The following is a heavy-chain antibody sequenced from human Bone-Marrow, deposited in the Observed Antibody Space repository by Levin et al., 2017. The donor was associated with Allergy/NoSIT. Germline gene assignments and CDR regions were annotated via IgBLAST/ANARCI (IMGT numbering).Heavy chain of an antibody. D-gene: IGHD1-1*01. CDR3: AKAPGYATGKGYFQH. V-gene: IGHV3-9*01. J-gene: IGHJ1*01. CDR2: ISWNSGTI. CDR1: GFNFDNYA. Sequence: GGSLRLSCAASGFNFDNYAMHWVRLVPGKGLEWVSGISWNSGTIGYADSVKGRFTISRDSAKSSLYPEMNSLRAEDAALYYCAKAPGYATGKGYFQHWGQGTLVTLSS.